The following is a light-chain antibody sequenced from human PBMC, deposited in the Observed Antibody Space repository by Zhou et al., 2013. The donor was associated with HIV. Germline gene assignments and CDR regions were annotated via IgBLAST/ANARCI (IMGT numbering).Light chain of an antibody. J-gene: IGKJ2*01. Sequence: EIVLTQSPATLSLSPGERATLSCRASQSVSSHLVWYQHKAGQGPRLLIYDASNRATGIPARFSGSGSGTDFTLTITSLEPEDFAVYYCQQYGDAPYTFGPGTKVEI. CDR2: DAS. CDR3: QQYGDAPYT. CDR1: QSVSSH. V-gene: IGKV3-11*01.